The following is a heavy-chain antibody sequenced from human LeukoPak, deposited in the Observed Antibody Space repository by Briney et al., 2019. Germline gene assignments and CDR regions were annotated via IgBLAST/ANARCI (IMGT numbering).Heavy chain of an antibody. CDR1: GGSISGSSYY. J-gene: IGHJ4*02. D-gene: IGHD4-17*01. CDR3: ARLRGAMTPVTSDFDY. V-gene: IGHV4-39*01. CDR2: GFYSRSA. Sequence: SETLSLTCTVSGGSISGSSYYWAWIRQPPGKGLEWIGSGFYSRSAYYNPSLKSRLTIFVDTSKNQFSLDLSSVTAADTAVYYCARLRGAMTPVTSDFDYWGQGILVTVSS.